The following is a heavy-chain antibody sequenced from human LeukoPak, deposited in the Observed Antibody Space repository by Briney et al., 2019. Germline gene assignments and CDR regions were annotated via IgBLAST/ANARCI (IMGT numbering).Heavy chain of an antibody. Sequence: GGSLRLSCAASGFTFSDYAMHWVRQAAGTGLEWVSLISGDGGSTYYADSVKGRFTISRDNSKNSLYLQMNSLRTEDTALYYCAKVNIVVVVAAALDYWGQGTLVTVSS. CDR3: AKVNIVVVVAAALDY. J-gene: IGHJ4*02. V-gene: IGHV3-43*02. CDR1: GFTFSDYA. CDR2: ISGDGGST. D-gene: IGHD2-15*01.